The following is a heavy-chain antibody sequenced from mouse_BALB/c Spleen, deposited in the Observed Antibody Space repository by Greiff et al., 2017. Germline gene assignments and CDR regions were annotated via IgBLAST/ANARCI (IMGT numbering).Heavy chain of an antibody. CDR3: ARDGNYGVYYARDY. CDR2: IDPANGNT. CDR1: GFNIKDTY. J-gene: IGHJ4*01. V-gene: IGHV14-3*02. D-gene: IGHD2-1*01. Sequence: VQLQQSGAELVKPGASVKLSCTASGFNIKDTYMHWVKQRPEQGLEWIGRIDPANGNTKYDPKFQGKATITADTSSNTAYLQLSSLTSEDTAVYYCARDGNYGVYYARDYWGQGTSVTVSS.